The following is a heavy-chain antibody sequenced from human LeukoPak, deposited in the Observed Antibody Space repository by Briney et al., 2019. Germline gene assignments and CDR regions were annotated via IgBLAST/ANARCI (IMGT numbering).Heavy chain of an antibody. V-gene: IGHV1-18*04. CDR3: ARGRVTLAAAGTRNWFDP. CDR2: ISAYNGNT. J-gene: IGHJ5*02. Sequence: VASVTVSCKASGYTFTSYGMSWVRQAPGQGLEGMGWISAYNGNTNYAQKLQGRVTMTTDTSTSTAYMELRSLRSDDTAVYYCARGRVTLAAAGTRNWFDPWGQGTLVTVSS. D-gene: IGHD6-13*01. CDR1: GYTFTSYG.